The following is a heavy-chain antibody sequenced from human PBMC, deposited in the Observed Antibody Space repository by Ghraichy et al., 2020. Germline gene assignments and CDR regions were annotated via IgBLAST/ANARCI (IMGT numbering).Heavy chain of an antibody. CDR1: GFTFSSYG. D-gene: IGHD6-19*01. Sequence: GGSLRLSCAASGFTFSSYGMHWVRQAPGKGLERVAVIWYDGSNKYYADSVKGRFTITRDNSKNTLYLQMNSLRAEDTAVYYFARPEVAGTDSYYYYGMDVWCQGTTVTVSS. J-gene: IGHJ6*02. CDR2: IWYDGSNK. V-gene: IGHV3-33*08. CDR3: ARPEVAGTDSYYYYGMDV.